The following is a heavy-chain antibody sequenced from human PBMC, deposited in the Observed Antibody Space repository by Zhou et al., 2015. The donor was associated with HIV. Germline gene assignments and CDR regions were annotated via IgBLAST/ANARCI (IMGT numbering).Heavy chain of an antibody. CDR3: TKAWGYDNNGYYGLIDF. V-gene: IGHV1-69*06. Sequence: QVQLVQSGAEVKKPGSSVNVSCKASGGTFSSYVISWVRQAPGQGPEWMGGIIPVFGTANYAQKFQGRVIITADKSTSTSYMELSSLRSDDTAVYYCTKAWGYDNNGYYGLIDFWGQGTLVTVSS. J-gene: IGHJ4*02. D-gene: IGHD3-22*01. CDR2: IIPVFGTA. CDR1: GGTFSSYV.